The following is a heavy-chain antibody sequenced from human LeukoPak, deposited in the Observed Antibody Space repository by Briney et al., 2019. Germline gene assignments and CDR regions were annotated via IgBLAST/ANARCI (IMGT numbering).Heavy chain of an antibody. J-gene: IGHJ4*02. CDR1: GFTFSTYA. V-gene: IGHV4-34*01. D-gene: IGHD2-15*01. Sequence: GSLRLSCAASGFTFSTYAMSWVRQAPGKGLEWIGEINHSGSTNYNPSLKSRVTISVDTSKNQFSLKLSSVTAADTAVYYCARGSSSTYCSGGSCYPFDYWGQGTLVTVSS. CDR2: INHSGST. CDR3: ARGSSSTYCSGGSCYPFDY.